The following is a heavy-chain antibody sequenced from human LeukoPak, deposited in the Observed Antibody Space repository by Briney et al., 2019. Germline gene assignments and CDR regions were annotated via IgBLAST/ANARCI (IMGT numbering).Heavy chain of an antibody. V-gene: IGHV3-23*01. Sequence: PGGSLRLSCAASGFSFSSCAMSWVRQAPGKGLEWVSAISGSGGSTYYADSVKGRFTISRDNSKNTLYLQMNSLRAEDTAVYYCAMSWGLYNWFDPWGQGTLVTVSS. CDR1: GFSFSSCA. CDR2: ISGSGGST. D-gene: IGHD3-16*01. J-gene: IGHJ5*02. CDR3: AMSWGLYNWFDP.